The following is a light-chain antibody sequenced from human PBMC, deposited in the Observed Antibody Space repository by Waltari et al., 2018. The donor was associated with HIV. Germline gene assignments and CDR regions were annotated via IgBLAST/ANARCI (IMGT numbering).Light chain of an antibody. V-gene: IGLV2-11*01. CDR2: DVS. CDR1: STDVGGYNY. CDR3: CSYAGSYSYV. Sequence: QSALTQPRTVSGSPGQSVTISCTGSSTDVGGYNYVSLYDQHPGKAPKLMIYDVSKRPSGVPDRFSGSKSGNTASLTISGLQAEDEADYYCCSYAGSYSYVFGTGTKVTVL. J-gene: IGLJ1*01.